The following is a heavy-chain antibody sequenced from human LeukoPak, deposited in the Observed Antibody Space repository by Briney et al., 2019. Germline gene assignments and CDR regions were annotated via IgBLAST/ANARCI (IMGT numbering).Heavy chain of an antibody. D-gene: IGHD5-12*01. CDR3: ARVGIDSGYDYGYYYYYMDV. CDR1: GGSFSGYY. V-gene: IGHV4-34*01. J-gene: IGHJ6*03. CDR2: INHSGST. Sequence: PSETLSLTCAVYGGSFSGYYWSWIRQPPGKGLEWIGEINHSGSTNYNPSLKSRVTISVDTSKNQFSLKLSSVTAADTAVYYCARVGIDSGYDYGYYYYYMDVWGKGTTVTVSS.